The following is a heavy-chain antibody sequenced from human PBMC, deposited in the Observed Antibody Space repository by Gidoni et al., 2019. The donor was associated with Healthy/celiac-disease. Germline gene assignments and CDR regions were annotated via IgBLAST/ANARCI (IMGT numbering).Heavy chain of an antibody. CDR3: AHSQEYYYDSSGYSAYFDY. Sequence: QITLKESGPTLVKPTQTLTLTCTFSGFSLSTSGVGVGWIRQPPGKALEWLALIYWNDDKRYSPSLKSRLTITKDTSKNQVVLTMTNMDPVDTATYYCAHSQEYYYDSSGYSAYFDYWGQGTLVTVSS. CDR2: IYWNDDK. V-gene: IGHV2-5*01. CDR1: GFSLSTSGVG. J-gene: IGHJ4*02. D-gene: IGHD3-22*01.